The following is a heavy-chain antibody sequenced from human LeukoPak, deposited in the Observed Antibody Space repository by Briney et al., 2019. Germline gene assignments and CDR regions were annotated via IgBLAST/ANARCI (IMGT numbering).Heavy chain of an antibody. V-gene: IGHV4-4*07. CDR3: ARAQNSLGGYSGYDAFDY. CDR1: GGSISSYY. Sequence: SETLSLTCTVSGGSISSYYWSGIRQPAGKGLEWIGRIYTSGSTNYNPSLKSRVTMSVDTTKNQFSLKLSSVTAADTAVYYCARAQNSLGGYSGYDAFDYWGQGTLVTVSS. J-gene: IGHJ4*02. D-gene: IGHD5-12*01. CDR2: IYTSGST.